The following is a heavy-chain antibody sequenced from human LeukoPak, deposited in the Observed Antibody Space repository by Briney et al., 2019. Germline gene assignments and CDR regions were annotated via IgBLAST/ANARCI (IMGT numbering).Heavy chain of an antibody. CDR3: ARGEVLRYFDWLLD. J-gene: IGHJ4*02. Sequence: SETLSLTCTVSGGSISSSSYYWGWIRQPPGTGLEWIGSIYYSGSTYYNPSLKSRVTISVDTSKNQFSLKLSSVTAADTAVYYCARGEVLRYFDWLLDWGQGTLVTVSS. V-gene: IGHV4-39*01. D-gene: IGHD3-9*01. CDR1: GGSISSSSYY. CDR2: IYYSGST.